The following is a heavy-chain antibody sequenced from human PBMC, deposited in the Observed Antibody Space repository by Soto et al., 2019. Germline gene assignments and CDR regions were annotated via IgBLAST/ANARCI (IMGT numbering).Heavy chain of an antibody. J-gene: IGHJ4*02. Sequence: GASVKVSCKASGGTFSSYTISWVRQAPGQGLEWMGRIIPILGIANYAQKFQGRVTITADKSTSTAYMELSSLRSEDTAVYYCARGPTVVVVGPNFDYWGQGTLVTVS. CDR3: ARGPTVVVVGPNFDY. CDR2: IIPILGIA. D-gene: IGHD2-15*01. CDR1: GGTFSSYT. V-gene: IGHV1-69*02.